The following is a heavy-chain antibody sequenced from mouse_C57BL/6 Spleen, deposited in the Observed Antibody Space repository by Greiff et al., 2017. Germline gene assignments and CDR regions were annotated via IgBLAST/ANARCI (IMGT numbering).Heavy chain of an antibody. CDR3: ARGMGILYAMDY. CDR2: INPGSGGT. CDR1: GYAFTNYL. V-gene: IGHV1-54*01. Sequence: QVQLQQSGAELVRPGTSVKVSCKASGYAFTNYLIEWVKRRPGQGLEWIGVINPGSGGTNYNEKFKGKATLTADKSSSTAYMQLSSLTSEDSAVYFCARGMGILYAMDYWGQGTSVTVSS. D-gene: IGHD2-3*01. J-gene: IGHJ4*01.